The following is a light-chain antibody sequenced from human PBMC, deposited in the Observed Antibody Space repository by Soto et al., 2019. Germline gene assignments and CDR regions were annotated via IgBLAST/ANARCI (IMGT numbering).Light chain of an antibody. Sequence: EIVLTQSPATLSLSPGERATLSCRASQNLNNNLAWYQQKPGQAPRLLIYGASTRATGVPARFSGSGSGIEFTLTISSLQSEDFAVYYCQQYNNWPPAFGQGTRLEIK. CDR1: QNLNNN. V-gene: IGKV3-15*01. CDR3: QQYNNWPPA. J-gene: IGKJ5*01. CDR2: GAS.